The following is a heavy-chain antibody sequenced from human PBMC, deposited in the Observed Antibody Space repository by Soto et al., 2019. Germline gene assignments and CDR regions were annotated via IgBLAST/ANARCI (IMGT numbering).Heavy chain of an antibody. CDR3: ARHQRVFGESPNYFYYGVDV. D-gene: IGHD3-10*01. CDR1: GDSISSSSYY. V-gene: IGHV4-39*01. CDR2: IYYSGNT. Sequence: SETLSLTCTVSGDSISSSSYYWGWIRQPTGKGLEWIGSIYYSGNTYYTPSLKSRVTISVDTSKNQFSLTLSSVTAADTAIYYCARHQRVFGESPNYFYYGVDVCGQGTTGTVSS. J-gene: IGHJ6*02.